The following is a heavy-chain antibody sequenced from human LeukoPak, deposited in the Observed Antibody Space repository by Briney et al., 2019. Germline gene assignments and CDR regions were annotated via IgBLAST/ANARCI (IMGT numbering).Heavy chain of an antibody. V-gene: IGHV3-7*01. Sequence: GGSLRLSCAASGFTFSSYWMSWVRQAPGKGLEWVANINQDGSEKYYVDSVKGRFTISRDNAKNSLYLQMNSLRAEDTAVYYCAREANFWSGYIDYFDYWGQGTLVTVSS. CDR3: AREANFWSGYIDYFDY. CDR1: GFTFSSYW. CDR2: INQDGSEK. D-gene: IGHD3-3*01. J-gene: IGHJ4*02.